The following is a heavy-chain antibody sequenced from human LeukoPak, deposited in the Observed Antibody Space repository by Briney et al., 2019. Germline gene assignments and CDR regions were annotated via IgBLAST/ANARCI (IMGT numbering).Heavy chain of an antibody. Sequence: GGSLRLSCAASGFTVSSYEMNWVRQAPGKCLECVSYISSSGSTIYYADSVNGRFTISRENAKNSLYLQMNSLRAEETAVYYCAELGITMIGGVWGKGTTVTISS. CDR2: ISSSGSTI. CDR1: GFTVSSYE. V-gene: IGHV3-48*03. D-gene: IGHD3-10*02. CDR3: AELGITMIGGV. J-gene: IGHJ6*04.